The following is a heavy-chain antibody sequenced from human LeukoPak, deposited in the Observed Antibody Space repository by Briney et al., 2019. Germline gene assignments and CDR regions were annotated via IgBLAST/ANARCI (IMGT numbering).Heavy chain of an antibody. Sequence: SETLSLTCTVSGYSISSGYYGGWIRRPPGKGLEWIGSIYHSGSTYYNPSLKSRVTISVDTSKNQFSLKLSSVTAADTAVYYCARSQYSSSSKEHYYYYYMDVWGKGTTVTVSS. V-gene: IGHV4-38-2*02. J-gene: IGHJ6*03. CDR3: ARSQYSSSSKEHYYYYYMDV. CDR2: IYHSGST. D-gene: IGHD6-6*01. CDR1: GYSISSGYY.